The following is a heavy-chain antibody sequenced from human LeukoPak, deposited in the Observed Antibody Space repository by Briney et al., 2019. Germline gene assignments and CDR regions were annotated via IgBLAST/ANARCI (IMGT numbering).Heavy chain of an antibody. CDR3: ARDRPYCSGGSCYPDYFDY. J-gene: IGHJ4*02. D-gene: IGHD2-15*01. CDR2: INWNGGST. Sequence: GGSLRLSCAASGFTFDDYGMSWVRQAPGKGLEWVSGINWNGGSTGYADSVKGRFTISRDNAKNSLYLQMNSLRAEDTDLYYCARDRPYCSGGSCYPDYFDYWGQGTLVTVSS. V-gene: IGHV3-20*04. CDR1: GFTFDDYG.